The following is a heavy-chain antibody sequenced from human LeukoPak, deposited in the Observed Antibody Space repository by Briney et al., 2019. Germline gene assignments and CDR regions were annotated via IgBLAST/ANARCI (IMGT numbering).Heavy chain of an antibody. CDR3: AILAGQLAFDY. D-gene: IGHD3-16*01. Sequence: PSETLSLTCAVYAWSFSGYYWSWIRQPPGKGLEWIGEINHSGSTSYNASLKSRVTISVDTSKNQFSMKLSSLAAADTAVYYCAILAGQLAFDYWGQGTLVTVSS. J-gene: IGHJ4*02. CDR1: AWSFSGYY. CDR2: INHSGST. V-gene: IGHV4-34*01.